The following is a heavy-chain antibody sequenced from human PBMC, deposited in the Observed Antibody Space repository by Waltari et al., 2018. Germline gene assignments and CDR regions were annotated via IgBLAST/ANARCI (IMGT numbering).Heavy chain of an antibody. CDR1: GGSISSYY. V-gene: IGHV4-59*01. CDR2: THYSGDT. Sequence: QVQLQESGPGLVQPSETLSLTCAVSGGSISSYYWSWIRQPPGKGLEWIGCTHYSGDTNYNPSLKSRVTISLATSQNQFSLKLSSVTAADTAVYYCARATIFGIVIDAFDIWGQGTMVTVTS. J-gene: IGHJ3*02. D-gene: IGHD3-3*01. CDR3: ARATIFGIVIDAFDI.